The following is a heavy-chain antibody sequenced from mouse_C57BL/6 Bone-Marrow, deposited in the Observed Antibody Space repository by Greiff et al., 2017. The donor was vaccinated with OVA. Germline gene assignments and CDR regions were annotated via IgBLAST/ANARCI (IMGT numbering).Heavy chain of an antibody. Sequence: EVKLTESGGGLVQPGGSLKLSCAASGFTFSDYYMYWVRQTPEKRLEWVAYISNGGGSTYYPDTVKGRFTIARDNAKNTLYLQMSRLKSEDTAMYYCARRDHAMDYWGQGTSVTVSS. CDR2: ISNGGGST. CDR1: GFTFSDYY. V-gene: IGHV5-12*01. J-gene: IGHJ4*01. CDR3: ARRDHAMDY.